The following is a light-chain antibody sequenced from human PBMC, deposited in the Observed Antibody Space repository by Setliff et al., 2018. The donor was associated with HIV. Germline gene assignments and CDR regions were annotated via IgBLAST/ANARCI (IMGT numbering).Light chain of an antibody. V-gene: IGLV1-44*01. CDR2: NNY. CDR1: SSNIGVNV. CDR3: AVWDNGLKGYV. Sequence: QSLLSQPPSASGTPGQRVTISCSGSSSNIGVNVVNWYQHVPGTSPKLLIYNNYQRPSGVPDRFSGSKSGSSGSLAISGLQSEDEADYYCAVWDNGLKGYVFGTGTKGTV. J-gene: IGLJ1*01.